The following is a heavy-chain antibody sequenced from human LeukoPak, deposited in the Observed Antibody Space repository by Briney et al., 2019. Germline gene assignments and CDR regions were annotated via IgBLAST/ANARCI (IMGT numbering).Heavy chain of an antibody. J-gene: IGHJ4*02. V-gene: IGHV3-33*01. CDR3: ARGEVGVAVAVY. D-gene: IGHD6-19*01. Sequence: PGRSLRLSCAASGFTFSSYGMHWVRQAPGKGLEWVAAIWYDGSNKYYADSVKGRFTISRDNSKNTLYLQMNSLRAEDTAVYYCARGEVGVAVAVYWGQGTLVTVSS. CDR2: IWYDGSNK. CDR1: GFTFSSYG.